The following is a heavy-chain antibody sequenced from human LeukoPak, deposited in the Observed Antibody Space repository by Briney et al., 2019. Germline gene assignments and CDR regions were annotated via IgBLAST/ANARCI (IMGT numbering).Heavy chain of an antibody. CDR3: ARYYGDYPLYYYYMDV. CDR2: INPNSGGT. CDR1: GYTFTGYY. D-gene: IGHD4-17*01. Sequence: GASVKASCKASGYTFTGYYMHWVRQAPGQGLEWMGWINPNSGGTNYAQKFQGRVTMTRDTSISTAYMELSRLRSDDTAVYYCARYYGDYPLYYYYMDVWGKGTTVTVSS. J-gene: IGHJ6*03. V-gene: IGHV1-2*02.